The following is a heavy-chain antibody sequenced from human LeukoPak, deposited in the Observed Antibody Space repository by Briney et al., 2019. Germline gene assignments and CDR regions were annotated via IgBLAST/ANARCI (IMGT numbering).Heavy chain of an antibody. D-gene: IGHD1-20*01. CDR2: IKPDGSEK. Sequence: AGGSLRLSCAVSGFTFSSYWMNWVRQAPGKGPEWVANIKPDGSEKFYVDSVKGRFTVSRDNAKNLLYLQMNSLRAEDTALYYCAKDLLTALDYWGQGTLVTVSS. J-gene: IGHJ4*02. V-gene: IGHV3-7*01. CDR1: GFTFSSYW. CDR3: AKDLLTALDY.